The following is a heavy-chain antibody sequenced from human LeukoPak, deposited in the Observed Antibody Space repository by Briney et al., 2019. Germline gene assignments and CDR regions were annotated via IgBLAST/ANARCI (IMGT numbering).Heavy chain of an antibody. CDR1: GFTVSSNY. CDR3: ARGPNSNWSGLDF. J-gene: IGHJ4*02. Sequence: GGSLRLSCAASGFTVSSNYMSWVRQAPGKGLVWVSRISPTGSTTSYADSVKGRFTVSRDNAKNTLYLQVNNLRAEDTAVYYCARGPNSNWSGLDFWGQGTLLTVSS. CDR2: ISPTGSTT. V-gene: IGHV3-74*01. D-gene: IGHD6-6*01.